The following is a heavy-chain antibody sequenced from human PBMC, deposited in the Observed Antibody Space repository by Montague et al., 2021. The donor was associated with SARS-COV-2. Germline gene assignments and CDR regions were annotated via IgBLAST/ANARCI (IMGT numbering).Heavy chain of an antibody. D-gene: IGHD2-15*01. J-gene: IGHJ6*02. V-gene: IGHV4-59*01. CDR1: GDSISTCY. Sequence: SETLSLTCTVSGDSISTCYWAWIRQSPGKGLEWIGYVYYSGRSSYNPSLKSRVTISVDTSKNQVSLNLRSVTAADTAVYFCVRADRRDPDTPHFYYYKGMDLWGQGTTVTVSS. CDR2: VYYSGRS. CDR3: VRADRRDPDTPHFYYYKGMDL.